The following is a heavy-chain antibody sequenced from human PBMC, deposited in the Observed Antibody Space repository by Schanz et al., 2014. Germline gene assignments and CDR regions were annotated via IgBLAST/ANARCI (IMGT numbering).Heavy chain of an antibody. V-gene: IGHV3-23*04. J-gene: IGHJ4*02. D-gene: IGHD2-8*02. CDR1: GFTFRRSYG. Sequence: EARLVESGGGLVEPGGSLRLSCVASGFTFRRSYGMTWVRQAPGKGLEWVSVISGSGGGANYAEAVKGRFTISLDASGNALYLQMNNLRVDDTAVYYCARGTGAFDSWGQGTLVTVSS. CDR2: ISGSGGGA. CDR3: ARGTGAFDS.